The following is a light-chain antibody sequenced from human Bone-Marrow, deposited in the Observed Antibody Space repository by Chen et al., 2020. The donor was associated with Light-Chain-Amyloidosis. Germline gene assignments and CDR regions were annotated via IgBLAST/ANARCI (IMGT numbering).Light chain of an antibody. Sequence: SYVLTQPSSVSVAPGQTATIACGGNNIGSTCVHWYKQTPGQAPLLVVSDDSDRPSGIPERLSDSNSGNTATLTISGVEAGDEADCYWQVWDRSSDRPVFGGGTKLTVL. J-gene: IGLJ3*02. CDR3: QVWDRSSDRPV. CDR1: NIGSTC. CDR2: DDS. V-gene: IGLV3-21*02.